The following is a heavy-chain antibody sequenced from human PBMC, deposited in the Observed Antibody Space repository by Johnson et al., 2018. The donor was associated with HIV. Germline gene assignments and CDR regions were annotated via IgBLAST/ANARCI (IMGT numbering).Heavy chain of an antibody. CDR3: VRDRGAVVIWSDAFDV. J-gene: IGHJ3*01. CDR2: ISGSGGST. V-gene: IGHV3-23*04. D-gene: IGHD3-22*01. CDR1: AFTFFNYA. Sequence: VQLVESGGGMVQPGGSLRLSCAASAFTFFNYAMTWVRQPPGKGLEWVSAISGSGGSTYYADSVKGRFTISRDNSKNTLYLQMNSLRGEGSAVYDWVRDRGAVVIWSDAFDVWGQGTVVIVSS.